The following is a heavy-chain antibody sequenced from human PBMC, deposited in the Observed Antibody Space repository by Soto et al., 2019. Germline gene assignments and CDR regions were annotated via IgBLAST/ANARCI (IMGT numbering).Heavy chain of an antibody. J-gene: IGHJ5*02. CDR2: IKSDGSDT. CDR3: TRDASRDSSARGWFDP. D-gene: IGHD6-13*01. V-gene: IGHV3-74*03. Sequence: PGGSLRLSGVASGFTFSSDWMHWVRKAPGKGLVWVAHIKSDGSDTKYADSVKGRFTISRDNAKNSVYLQMNSLRAEDTAVYYCTRDASRDSSARGWFDPWGPGTLVTVSS. CDR1: GFTFSSDW.